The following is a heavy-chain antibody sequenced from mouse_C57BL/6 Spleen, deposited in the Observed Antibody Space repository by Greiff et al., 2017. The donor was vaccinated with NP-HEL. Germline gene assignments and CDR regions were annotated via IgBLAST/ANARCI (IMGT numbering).Heavy chain of an antibody. D-gene: IGHD2-3*01. V-gene: IGHV3-6*01. CDR2: ISYDGSN. CDR3: ARGDGYIFDY. CDR1: GYSITSGYY. J-gene: IGHJ2*01. Sequence: EVQLQQSGPGLVKPSQSLSLTCSVTGYSITSGYYWNWIRQFPGNKLEWMGYISYDGSNNYNPSLKNRISITRDTSKNQFFLKLNSVTTEDTATYYCARGDGYIFDYWGQGTTLTVSS.